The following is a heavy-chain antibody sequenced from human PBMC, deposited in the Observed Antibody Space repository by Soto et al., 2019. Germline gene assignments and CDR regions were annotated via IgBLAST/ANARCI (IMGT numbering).Heavy chain of an antibody. CDR3: APLGAGIAVA. V-gene: IGHV1-46*01. CDR2: INPSGGST. Sequence: QVQLVQSGAEVKWPGASVKVSCKASGYTFTDYYMHWVRQAPGQGLEWMGIINPSGGSTSYAERFQGRVTMTSDTSTRTFYMELSRLRSEDTAVYYCAPLGAGIAVAWGQGTLVTVSS. D-gene: IGHD6-19*01. J-gene: IGHJ5*02. CDR1: GYTFTDYY.